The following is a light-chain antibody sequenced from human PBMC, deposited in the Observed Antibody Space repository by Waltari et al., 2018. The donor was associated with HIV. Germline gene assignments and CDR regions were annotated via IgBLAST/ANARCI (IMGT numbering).Light chain of an antibody. J-gene: IGLJ2*01. CDR3: SSYTTSTTVV. CDR1: SSDISPYDF. CDR2: DVT. Sequence: QSALTQPASVSVSPGQSITLSCSDASSDISPYDFVSWYQNHPAKSPKLLIYDVTARPSGVSRRFSGSKSGSTASLTISSIQADDEADYYCSSYTTSTTVVFGPGTKLSVL. V-gene: IGLV2-14*03.